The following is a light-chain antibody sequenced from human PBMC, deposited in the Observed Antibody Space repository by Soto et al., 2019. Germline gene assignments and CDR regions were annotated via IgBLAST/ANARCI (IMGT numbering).Light chain of an antibody. CDR1: QRASSQY. CDR3: QQYHSYSPFT. V-gene: IGKV3-20*01. J-gene: IGKJ3*01. CDR2: GVF. Sequence: VLTQSPDTLSLSPGERATLSCRASQRASSQYLSWYQQRPGQPPRLLIYGVFIRADGIPDRFSGSGSGSEFTLTISSLQPGDFATYYCQQYHSYSPFTFGPGTKVDIK.